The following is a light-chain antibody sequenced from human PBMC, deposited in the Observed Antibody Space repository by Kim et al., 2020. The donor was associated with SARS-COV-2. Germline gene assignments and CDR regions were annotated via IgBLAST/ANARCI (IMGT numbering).Light chain of an antibody. J-gene: IGLJ3*02. V-gene: IGLV1-40*01. CDR2: ANN. CDR3: QSYDATPNWV. Sequence: GQRVTISCTGSDSNIGEGYDVHWYQKLPGTAPKLLIYANNKRPSGVPDRFSGSKSGTSASLVITGLQAEDEADYYCQSYDATPNWVFGGGTQLTVL. CDR1: DSNIGEGYD.